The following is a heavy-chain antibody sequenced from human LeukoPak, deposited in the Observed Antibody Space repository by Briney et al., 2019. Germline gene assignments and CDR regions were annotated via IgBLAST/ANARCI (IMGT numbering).Heavy chain of an antibody. V-gene: IGHV4-59*01. Sequence: SETLSLTCTVSGGSISSYYWSWLRQPPGKGLEWLGYIYYSGSTNYNPSLKSRVTISVDTSKNQFSLKLSSVTAADTAVYYCARENSGYDFRFDPWGQGTLVTVSS. CDR2: IYYSGST. J-gene: IGHJ5*02. D-gene: IGHD5-12*01. CDR3: ARENSGYDFRFDP. CDR1: GGSISSYY.